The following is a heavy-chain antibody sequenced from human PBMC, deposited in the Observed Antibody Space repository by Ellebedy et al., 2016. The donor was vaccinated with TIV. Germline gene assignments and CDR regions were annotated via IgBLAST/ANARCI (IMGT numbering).Heavy chain of an antibody. CDR2: LKFGGES. D-gene: IGHD5-12*01. V-gene: IGHV4-39*07. Sequence: MPSETLSLTCSVSGDSINTSNYFRGWVRQPPGKGLEWIGSLKFGGESYFDPPLKSRVTMSLDTSKNQFSLKVNSVTAADTAIYCASHRGFYSGWSFDYWGQGTLTTVSS. CDR1: GDSINTSNYF. CDR3: ASHRGFYSGWSFDY. J-gene: IGHJ4*02.